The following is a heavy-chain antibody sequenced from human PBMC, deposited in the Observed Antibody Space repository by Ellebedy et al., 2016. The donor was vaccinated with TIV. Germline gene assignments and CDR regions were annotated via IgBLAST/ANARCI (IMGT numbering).Heavy chain of an antibody. Sequence: SETLSLTXTVSGGSVSSGSYYWSWIRQPPGKGLEWLGFIYYSGSTNYNPSLKSRVTISVDTSKNQFSLKLRSVTAADTAVYYCARSVGATDYWGQGTLVTVSS. D-gene: IGHD1-26*01. J-gene: IGHJ4*02. CDR2: IYYSGST. CDR3: ARSVGATDY. CDR1: GGSVSSGSYY. V-gene: IGHV4-61*01.